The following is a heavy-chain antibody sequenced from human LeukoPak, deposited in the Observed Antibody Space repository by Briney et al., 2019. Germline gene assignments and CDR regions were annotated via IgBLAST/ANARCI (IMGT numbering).Heavy chain of an antibody. CDR3: ARDRNYDILTSLDY. V-gene: IGHV1-18*01. Sequence: ASVKVSCKASGYTFTTYGFSWVRQAPGQGLEWMGWISAYNGNTNYAQKFQGRVTMTRDTSISTAYMELSRLRSDDTAVYYCARDRNYDILTSLDYWGQGTLVTVSS. CDR1: GYTFTTYG. CDR2: ISAYNGNT. J-gene: IGHJ4*02. D-gene: IGHD3-9*01.